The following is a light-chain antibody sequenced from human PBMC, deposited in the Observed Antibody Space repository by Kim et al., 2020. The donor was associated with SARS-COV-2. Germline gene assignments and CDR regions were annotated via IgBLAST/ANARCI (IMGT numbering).Light chain of an antibody. J-gene: IGLJ1*01. CDR1: NIGSKS. CDR2: YNS. Sequence: ARGETARITCGGDNIGSKSVHWYQQKPGQAPVLVIYYNSVRPSGIPERFSGSNSGNTATLTISRVEAGDEADFYCQVWDNNSVHYVFGTGTKVTVL. CDR3: QVWDNNSVHYV. V-gene: IGLV3-21*04.